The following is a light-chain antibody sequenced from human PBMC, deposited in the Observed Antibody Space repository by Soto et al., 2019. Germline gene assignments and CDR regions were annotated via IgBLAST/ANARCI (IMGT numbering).Light chain of an antibody. CDR1: QSVNIN. CDR3: QQYGSSRLT. J-gene: IGKJ4*01. CDR2: GAS. Sequence: VLDQSPGTLSLAPGERATLSWRASQSVNINLAWYQQKPGQAPRLLIYGASSRATGIPDRFSGSGSGTDFTLTISRLEPEDFAVYYCQQYGSSRLTFGGGTKVDIK. V-gene: IGKV3-20*01.